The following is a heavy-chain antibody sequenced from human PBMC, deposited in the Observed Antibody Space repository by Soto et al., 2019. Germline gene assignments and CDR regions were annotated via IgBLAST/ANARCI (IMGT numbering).Heavy chain of an antibody. Sequence: EVQLVESGGGLVQPGGSLRLSCAASGLIFSNYTMHWVRQAPGKGLVWVSRISTDGSITDYADSVKGRFTVSRDNAKNTLYLQMNSLRADDTAVYYCARDTNGLHYWGQGTLVTVSS. CDR2: ISTDGSIT. D-gene: IGHD2-8*01. V-gene: IGHV3-74*01. J-gene: IGHJ4*02. CDR1: GLIFSNYT. CDR3: ARDTNGLHY.